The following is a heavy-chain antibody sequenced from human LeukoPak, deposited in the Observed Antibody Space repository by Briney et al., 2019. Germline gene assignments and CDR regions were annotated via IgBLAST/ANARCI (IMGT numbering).Heavy chain of an antibody. CDR2: IIPMFGTA. D-gene: IGHD3-3*01. CDR1: GYTFTSYG. V-gene: IGHV1-69*06. CDR3: ARTITGHPNDAFDI. J-gene: IGHJ3*02. Sequence: ASVKVSCKASGYTFTSYGINWVRQAPGQGLEWMGGIIPMFGTANYAQKFQGRVTITADKSTSTVYMELSSLRSEDTAVYYCARTITGHPNDAFDIWGQGTMVTVSS.